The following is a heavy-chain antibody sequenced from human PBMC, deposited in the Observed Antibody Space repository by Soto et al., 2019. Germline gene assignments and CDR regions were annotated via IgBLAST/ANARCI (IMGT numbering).Heavy chain of an antibody. Sequence: SETLSLTCAVSGGSFTSNNWWTWVRQPPGQGLEWIGEIYRTGSTNYNPSLKSRVTISLDKSENQFSLKVTSLTAADTAVYYGGSRARGTVVDFWGKGTLVPGFS. J-gene: IGHJ4*02. CDR2: IYRTGST. CDR1: GGSFTSNNW. V-gene: IGHV4-4*02. CDR3: GSRARGTVVDF. D-gene: IGHD1-7*01.